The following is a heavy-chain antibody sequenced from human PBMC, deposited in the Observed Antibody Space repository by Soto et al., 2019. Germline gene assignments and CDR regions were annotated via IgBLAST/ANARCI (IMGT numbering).Heavy chain of an antibody. CDR3: ATRVHGNYPGKNYYDMDV. D-gene: IGHD3-22*01. CDR1: GYSFTSYW. V-gene: IGHV5-51*01. J-gene: IGHJ6*02. CDR2: IYPGDSDT. Sequence: PGESLKISCKGSGYSFTSYWIGWVRQMPGKGLEWMGIIYPGDSDTRYSPSFQGQVTISADKSISTAYLQWSSLKASDTAMYYCATRVHGNYPGKNYYDMDVWRHGTPVTVSS.